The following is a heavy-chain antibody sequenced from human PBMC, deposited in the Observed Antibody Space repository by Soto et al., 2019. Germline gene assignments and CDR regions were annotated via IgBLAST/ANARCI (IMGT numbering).Heavy chain of an antibody. Sequence: EVQLVKSGGGLVLPGGSLRLSCAASGFTFSRYWMHWVRQAPGKGLVWVSRISSYGSDTHYADSVKGRFTISRDNAKNTLYLQMNSLRADDTAVYYCAGNYAYAESYYWYGIDVWGQGTTVTVSS. CDR2: ISSYGSDT. J-gene: IGHJ6*02. D-gene: IGHD3-16*01. CDR3: AGNYAYAESYYWYGIDV. V-gene: IGHV3-74*01. CDR1: GFTFSRYW.